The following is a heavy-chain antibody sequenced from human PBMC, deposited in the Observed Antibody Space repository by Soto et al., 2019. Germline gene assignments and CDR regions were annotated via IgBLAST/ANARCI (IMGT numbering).Heavy chain of an antibody. CDR3: ARSVFP. J-gene: IGHJ5*02. Sequence: QVQLQESGPGLLKPSQTLTLTCTVSGGSISSGGYYWCWIRQHPGTGLKWIGYIYYSGSTYYNTSLKSRVTISVDPSKNQFPLKLASVTAAGKAVYYCARSVFPWGQGTLVTVSS. V-gene: IGHV4-31*03. CDR1: GGSISSGGYY. CDR2: IYYSGST.